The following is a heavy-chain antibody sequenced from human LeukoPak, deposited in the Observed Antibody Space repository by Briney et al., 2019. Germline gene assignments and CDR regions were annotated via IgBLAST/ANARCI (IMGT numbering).Heavy chain of an antibody. V-gene: IGHV1-69*13. J-gene: IGHJ6*02. D-gene: IGHD6-25*01. CDR1: GGTFSSYA. CDR3: ARDSHPSGSYYYYGMDV. Sequence: SVKVSCKASGGTFSSYAISWVRQAPGQGLECMGGIIPIFGTANYAQKFQGRVTITADESTSTAYMELSSLRSEDTAVYYCARDSHPSGSYYYYGMDVWGQGTTVTVSS. CDR2: IIPIFGTA.